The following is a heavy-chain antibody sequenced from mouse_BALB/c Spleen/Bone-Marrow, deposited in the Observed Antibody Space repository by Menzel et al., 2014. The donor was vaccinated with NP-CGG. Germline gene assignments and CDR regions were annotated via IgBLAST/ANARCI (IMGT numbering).Heavy chain of an antibody. CDR2: IDPSNGAN. J-gene: IGHJ4*01. D-gene: IGHD2-1*01. CDR1: GYTFTSYY. Sequence: QVQLQQSGAELVKLGASVKLSCKASGYTFTSYYMFWVKQRPGQGLEWIGGIDPSNGANNFNEKFKSKATLTVDKSSSTAYMQLSSLTSEDSAVYYCSRGGNFDVMDYWGQGTSVTVSS. V-gene: IGHV1S81*02. CDR3: SRGGNFDVMDY.